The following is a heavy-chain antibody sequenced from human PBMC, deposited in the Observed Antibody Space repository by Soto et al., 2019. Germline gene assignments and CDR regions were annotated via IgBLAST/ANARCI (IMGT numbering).Heavy chain of an antibody. CDR3: ARESGVGYCSSTSCYTFFDY. CDR1: GGSISSSNW. J-gene: IGHJ4*02. Sequence: PSETLSLTCAVSGGSISSSNWWSWVRQPPGKGLEWIGEIYHSGSTNYNPSLKSRVTISVDKSKNQFSLKLSSVTAADTAVYYCARESGVGYCSSTSCYTFFDYWGQGTLVTSPQ. D-gene: IGHD2-2*02. V-gene: IGHV4-4*02. CDR2: IYHSGST.